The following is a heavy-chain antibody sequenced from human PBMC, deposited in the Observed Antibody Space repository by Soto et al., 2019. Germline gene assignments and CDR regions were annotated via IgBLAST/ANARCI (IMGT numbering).Heavy chain of an antibody. J-gene: IGHJ3*02. CDR1: GYSFTSYW. CDR3: ETYSTQDAGIDDFDI. Sequence: GESLKISCKGSGYSFTSYWIGWVRQMPGKGLEWMGIIYPGDSDTRYSPSFQGQVTISADKSISTAYLQWSSLKASDTAMYYCETYSTQDAGIDDFDIWGQGTMVTVSS. D-gene: IGHD2-15*01. V-gene: IGHV5-51*01. CDR2: IYPGDSDT.